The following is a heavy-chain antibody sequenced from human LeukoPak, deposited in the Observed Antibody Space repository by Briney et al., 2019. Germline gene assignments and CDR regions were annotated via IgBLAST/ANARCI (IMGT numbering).Heavy chain of an antibody. D-gene: IGHD6-13*01. J-gene: IGHJ4*02. CDR2: ISSGSSYI. CDR3: TRNTVAAAGDD. Sequence: GGSLRLSCAASGFTFSSYSMNWVRQAPGMGLEWVSSISSGSSYIYYADSVKGRFTIYRDNAKNSLYLHMNSLRDEDTALYYCTRNTVAAAGDDWGQGTLVTVSS. CDR1: GFTFSSYS. V-gene: IGHV3-21*01.